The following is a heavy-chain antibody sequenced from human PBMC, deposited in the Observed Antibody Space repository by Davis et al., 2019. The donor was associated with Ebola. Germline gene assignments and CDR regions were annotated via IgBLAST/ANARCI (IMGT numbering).Heavy chain of an antibody. CDR3: AREVGETKLDQ. J-gene: IGHJ4*02. CDR2: ISGYNGNT. V-gene: IGHV1-18*04. Sequence: ASVKVSCKTSGYTFPSYAISWVRQAPGQGLEWMGWISGYNGNTKYAEKLQGRVSMTIDTSTSTAYMELRSLRSDDTAVYFCAREVGETKLDQWGQGTLVTVSS. CDR1: GYTFPSYA. D-gene: IGHD1-26*01.